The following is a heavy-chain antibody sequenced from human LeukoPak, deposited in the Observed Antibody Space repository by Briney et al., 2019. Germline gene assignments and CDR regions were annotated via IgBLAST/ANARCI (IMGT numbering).Heavy chain of an antibody. D-gene: IGHD5-18*01. V-gene: IGHV3-7*01. CDR3: ARGQWIQLWTTYYFDY. CDR1: GFTFSSYW. J-gene: IGHJ4*02. CDR2: IKQDGSEK. Sequence: GGSLRLSCAASGFTFSSYWMSWVRQAPGKGLEWVANIKQDGSEKYYVDSVKGRFTISRDNAKNSLYLQMNSLRAEDTAVYYCARGQWIQLWTTYYFDYWGQGTLVTVSS.